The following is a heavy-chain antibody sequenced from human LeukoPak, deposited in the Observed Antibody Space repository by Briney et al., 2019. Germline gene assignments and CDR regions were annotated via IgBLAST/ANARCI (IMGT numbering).Heavy chain of an antibody. Sequence: GGSLRLSCAASGFTFSNAWMNWVRQAPGKGLEWVSYITSSSNNMYYAASVKGRFTISRDNAKNSLYLQMNSLRAEDTAVYYCARIMTTVTTVEYWGQGTLVTVSS. CDR1: GFTFSNAW. CDR2: ITSSSNNM. D-gene: IGHD4-17*01. J-gene: IGHJ4*02. V-gene: IGHV3-48*01. CDR3: ARIMTTVTTVEY.